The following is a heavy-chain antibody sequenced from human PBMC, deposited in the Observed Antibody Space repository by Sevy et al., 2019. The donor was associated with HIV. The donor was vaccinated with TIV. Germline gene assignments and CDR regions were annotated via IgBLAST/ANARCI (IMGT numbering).Heavy chain of an antibody. D-gene: IGHD2-2*01. CDR1: GYNFRSYG. Sequence: ASVKVSCRFSGYNFRSYGISWVRQAPGQGLEWMGWISPYSGDTDFAQKFKDRVSMTSDASTSTAYMELRSLRSDDTAVYYCARDKPQGVVIIPGSMWGGIDYWGRGTLVTVSS. CDR3: ARDKPQGVVIIPGSMWGGIDY. V-gene: IGHV1-18*04. CDR2: ISPYSGDT. J-gene: IGHJ4*02.